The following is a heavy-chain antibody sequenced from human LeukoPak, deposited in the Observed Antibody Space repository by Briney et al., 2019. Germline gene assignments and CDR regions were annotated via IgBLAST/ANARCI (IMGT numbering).Heavy chain of an antibody. V-gene: IGHV3-23*01. CDR3: AKGGLPLDAFDI. J-gene: IGHJ3*02. CDR1: GFTFSSYA. D-gene: IGHD4-11*01. CDR2: ISGSGGST. Sequence: GGSLRLSCAASGFTFSSYAMSWVRQAPGRGLEWVSAISGSGGSTYYADSVKGRFTISRDNSKNTLYLQMNSLRAEDTAVYYCAKGGLPLDAFDIWGQGTMVTVSS.